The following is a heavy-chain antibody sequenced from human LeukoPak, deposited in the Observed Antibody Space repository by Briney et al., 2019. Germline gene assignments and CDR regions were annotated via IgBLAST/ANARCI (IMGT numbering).Heavy chain of an antibody. CDR3: ASHSSTSSWFDP. J-gene: IGHJ5*02. CDR1: GGSISSYY. D-gene: IGHD2-2*01. CDR2: IYYSGST. Sequence: ESSETLSLTCTVSGGSISSYYWSWIRQPPGKGLERIGYIYYSGSTNYSPSLKSRVTISVDTSKNQFSLKLSSVTAADTAVYYCASHSSTSSWFDPWGQGTLVTVSS. V-gene: IGHV4-59*01.